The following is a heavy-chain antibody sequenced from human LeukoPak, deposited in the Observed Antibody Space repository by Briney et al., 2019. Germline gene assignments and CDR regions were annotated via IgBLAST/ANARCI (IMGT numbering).Heavy chain of an antibody. CDR1: GYSISSGYY. Sequence: PSETLSLTCAVSGYSISSGYYWGWIRPPPGKGLEWIGISYHGGSTYYNPSLKSRVTISVDTSKNQFSLKLSSVTAADTAVYYCASTPWGDWGQGTLVTVSS. CDR3: ASTPWGD. D-gene: IGHD3-16*01. J-gene: IGHJ4*02. CDR2: SYHGGST. V-gene: IGHV4-38-2*01.